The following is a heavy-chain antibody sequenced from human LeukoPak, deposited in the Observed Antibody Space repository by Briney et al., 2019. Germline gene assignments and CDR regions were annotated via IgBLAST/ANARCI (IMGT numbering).Heavy chain of an antibody. J-gene: IGHJ6*02. CDR3: AKEAVAGSYYGMDV. D-gene: IGHD6-19*01. V-gene: IGHV3-30*18. CDR1: GFTFSNYG. Sequence: GRSLRLSCGASGFTFSNYGMHWVRQAPGKGLEWVALISYDGSTKYYADSVKGRSTISRDNSKNTLYLQMNSLRAEDTAVYYCAKEAVAGSYYGMDVWGQGTTVTVSS. CDR2: ISYDGSTK.